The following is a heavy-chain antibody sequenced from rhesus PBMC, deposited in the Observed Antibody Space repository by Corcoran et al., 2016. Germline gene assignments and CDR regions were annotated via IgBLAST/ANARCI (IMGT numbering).Heavy chain of an antibody. Sequence: QVQLQESGPGLVKPSETLSLTCAVSGGSISSNYWSWIRQPPGKGLEWIGRISGSGGSPDHNPSLKSRVTNSTDTSKNQFSLKLSSVTAADTAVYYCARGLYSSWSGRNYFDYWGQGVLVTVSS. CDR2: ISGSGGSP. CDR3: ARGLYSSWSGRNYFDY. D-gene: IGHD6-13*01. CDR1: GGSISSNY. J-gene: IGHJ4*01. V-gene: IGHV4-173*01.